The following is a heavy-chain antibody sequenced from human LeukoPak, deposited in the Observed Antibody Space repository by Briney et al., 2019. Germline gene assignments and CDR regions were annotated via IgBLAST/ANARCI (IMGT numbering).Heavy chain of an antibody. CDR1: GYTFTGYY. V-gene: IGHV1-2*02. Sequence: ASVKVSCKASGYTFTGYYLHWVRQAPGQGLEWMGWIHPNSGDTNFAQRFQGRVTMTRDTSISTAYMELTSLRSDDAAVYYCARLATVPGWGQGTLVTVSS. CDR3: ARLATVPG. J-gene: IGHJ1*01. CDR2: IHPNSGDT. D-gene: IGHD6-19*01.